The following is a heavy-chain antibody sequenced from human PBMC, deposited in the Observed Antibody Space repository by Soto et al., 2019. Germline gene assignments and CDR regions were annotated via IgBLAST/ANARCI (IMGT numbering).Heavy chain of an antibody. Sequence: SGPTLVNPTQTLTLTCTFSGFSLSTSGVGVGWIRQPPGKALEWLALIYWDDDKRYSPSLKSRLTITKDTSKNQVVLTMTNMDPVDTATYYCAHSPLNYDFWSGPTDDAFDIWGQGTMVTVSS. CDR1: GFSLSTSGVG. J-gene: IGHJ3*02. V-gene: IGHV2-5*02. CDR3: AHSPLNYDFWSGPTDDAFDI. D-gene: IGHD3-3*01. CDR2: IYWDDDK.